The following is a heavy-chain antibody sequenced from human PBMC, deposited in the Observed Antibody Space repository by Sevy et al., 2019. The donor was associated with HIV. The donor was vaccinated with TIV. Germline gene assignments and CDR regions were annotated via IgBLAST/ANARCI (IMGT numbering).Heavy chain of an antibody. D-gene: IGHD3-10*01. Sequence: GGSLRLSCAVSGFNFAIYGFHWVRQAPGKGLEWVANTRHDETAKYYVDSAKGRFTVSRDNSTNTVFLEMNSLTPDDTGTYYCARDGVYYGMDVWGRGTTVTVSS. CDR1: GFNFAIYG. CDR3: ARDGVYYGMDV. V-gene: IGHV3-33*02. CDR2: TRHDETAK. J-gene: IGHJ6*02.